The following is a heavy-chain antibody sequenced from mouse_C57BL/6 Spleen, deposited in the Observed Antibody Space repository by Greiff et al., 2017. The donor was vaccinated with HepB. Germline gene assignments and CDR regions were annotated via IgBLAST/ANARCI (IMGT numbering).Heavy chain of an antibody. V-gene: IGHV5-16*01. J-gene: IGHJ2*01. CDR3: ARDGGNYFDY. CDR1: GFTFSDYY. CDR2: INYDGSST. Sequence: EVKLVESAGGLVQPGSSMKLSCTASGFTFSDYYLAWVRQVPEKGLEWVANINYDGSSTYYLDSLKSRFIISRDNAKNILYLQMSSLKSEDTATYYCARDGGNYFDYWGQGTTLTVSS.